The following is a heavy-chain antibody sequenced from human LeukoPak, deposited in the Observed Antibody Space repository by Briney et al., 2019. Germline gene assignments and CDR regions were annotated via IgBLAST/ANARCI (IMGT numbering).Heavy chain of an antibody. CDR2: IIPIFGTA. J-gene: IGHJ5*02. D-gene: IGHD1-26*01. CDR3: ARDAIVGATLFGWPRWFDP. V-gene: IGHV1-69*13. CDR1: GGTFSSYA. Sequence: SVKVSCKASGGTFSSYAISWVRQAPGQGLEWMGGIIPIFGTANYAQKFQGRVTITADESTSTAYMELSSLRSEDTAVYYCARDAIVGATLFGWPRWFDPWGQGTLVTVSS.